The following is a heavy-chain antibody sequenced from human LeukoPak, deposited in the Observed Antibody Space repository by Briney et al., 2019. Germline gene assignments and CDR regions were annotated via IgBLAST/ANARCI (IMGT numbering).Heavy chain of an antibody. J-gene: IGHJ4*02. CDR2: ITTSDGNT. Sequence: GGSLRLSYAASGFTFSSYTMSWVRQAPGKGLEWVSTITTSDGNTYYADSVKGRFTVSRDNSKNTLFLQMNSLRAEDTAVYYCAKDGGLWVSAHWGDSWGRGTLVTVSS. CDR1: GFTFSSYT. V-gene: IGHV3-23*01. D-gene: IGHD7-27*01. CDR3: AKDGGLWVSAHWGDS.